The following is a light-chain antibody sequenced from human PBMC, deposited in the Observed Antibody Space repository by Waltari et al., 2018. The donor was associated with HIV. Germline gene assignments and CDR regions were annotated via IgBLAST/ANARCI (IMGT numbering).Light chain of an antibody. V-gene: IGLV1-47*01. Sequence: SVLTQPPSASATPGQRVTISCSGSSSNIGTNYVFWYQQLPGTAPKLLIFRDNERPSGVPDRVPGSRSGTAAALVISGRRSEDEAEYYCAAWDDSLNGFYVFGSGTRVTVL. CDR3: AAWDDSLNGFYV. CDR2: RDN. J-gene: IGLJ1*01. CDR1: SSNIGTNY.